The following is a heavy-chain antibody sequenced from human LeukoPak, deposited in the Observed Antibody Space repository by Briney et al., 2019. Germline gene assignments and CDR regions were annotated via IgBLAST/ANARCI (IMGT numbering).Heavy chain of an antibody. Sequence: GGTLRLSCAASGFTFSTYGMNWVRQAPGKGLEWVSAISGSGGSTYYADSVKGRFTISRDNSKNTLYLQMNSLRAEDTAVYYCAKEILTSYFDYWGQGTLVTVSS. CDR3: AKEILTSYFDY. CDR1: GFTFSTYG. CDR2: ISGSGGST. D-gene: IGHD3-9*01. J-gene: IGHJ4*02. V-gene: IGHV3-23*01.